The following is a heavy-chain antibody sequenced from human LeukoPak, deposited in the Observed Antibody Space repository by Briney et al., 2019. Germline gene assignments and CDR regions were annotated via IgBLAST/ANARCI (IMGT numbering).Heavy chain of an antibody. J-gene: IGHJ6*03. V-gene: IGHV3-23*01. CDR3: ARVRSYFYYYYMDV. Sequence: GGSLRLSCAASGFTFSNYAMSWVRQAPGKGLEWVSAISGSGDSTYYADSVKGRFTISRDNAKNSLYLQMNSLRAEDTAVYYCARVRSYFYYYYMDVWGKGTMVTVSS. CDR1: GFTFSNYA. D-gene: IGHD3-10*01. CDR2: ISGSGDST.